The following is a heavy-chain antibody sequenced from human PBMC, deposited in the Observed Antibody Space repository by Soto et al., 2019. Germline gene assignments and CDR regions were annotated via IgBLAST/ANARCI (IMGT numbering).Heavy chain of an antibody. D-gene: IGHD3-3*01. CDR1: GGSFKSGSYS. CDR2: VYHTGRT. CDR3: ARDFDYFDF. Sequence: SETLSLTCSVSGGSFKSGSYSWSWIRQPPGKGLEWIGYVYHTGRTSYNPSLKSRVSISMDTSKSQFSLNLDSVTAADTAVYFCARDFDYFDFWGQGTLVTVSS. V-gene: IGHV4-61*01. J-gene: IGHJ4*02.